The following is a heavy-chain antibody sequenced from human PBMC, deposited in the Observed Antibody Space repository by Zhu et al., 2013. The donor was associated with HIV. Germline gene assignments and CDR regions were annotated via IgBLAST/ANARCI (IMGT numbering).Heavy chain of an antibody. CDR2: IHYTGAN. Sequence: VQLQESGPGLVQPSQTLSLTCSVSGGSISSTDYYWSWIRQYPGRGLEWIGYIHYTGANSKNPSLTSRLTISVDTSKNQFTLRLTSVTAADTAVYFCARVSCRGGVSCQGGFDNWGQGTLVTVSS. CDR3: ARVSCRGGVSCQGGFDN. J-gene: IGHJ4*02. V-gene: IGHV4-31*03. CDR1: GGSISSTDYY. D-gene: IGHD2-15*01.